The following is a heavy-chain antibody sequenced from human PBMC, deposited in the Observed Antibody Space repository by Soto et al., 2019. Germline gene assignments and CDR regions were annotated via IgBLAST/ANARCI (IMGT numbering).Heavy chain of an antibody. Sequence: ASVKVSCKASGYTFTSYDINWVRQATGQGLEWMGWMNPNSGNTGYAQKFQGRVTMTRNTSISTAYVELSSLRSEDTAVYYCARARRSRKGTYYYYYMAVWGKGTTVTVSS. CDR3: ARARRSRKGTYYYYYMAV. CDR2: MNPNSGNT. J-gene: IGHJ6*03. V-gene: IGHV1-8*01. CDR1: GYTFTSYD. D-gene: IGHD1-1*01.